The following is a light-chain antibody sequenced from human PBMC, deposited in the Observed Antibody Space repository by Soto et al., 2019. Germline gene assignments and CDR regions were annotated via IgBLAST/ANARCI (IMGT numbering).Light chain of an antibody. J-gene: IGKJ3*01. CDR1: QTISKY. V-gene: IGKV1-39*01. CDR3: QQSYKTPFT. CDR2: AAS. Sequence: DIQMTQSPSSLSASVGDRVTITCRASQTISKYLNWYQRKPGKAPKLLIYAASTLQSGVPSRFSGSESGTEFTLTISSLQPEDFGDYICQQSYKTPFTFGPGTKVEIK.